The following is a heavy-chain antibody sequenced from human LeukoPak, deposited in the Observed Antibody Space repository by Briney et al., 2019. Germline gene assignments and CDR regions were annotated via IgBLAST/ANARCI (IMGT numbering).Heavy chain of an antibody. CDR2: IYYSGST. J-gene: IGHJ5*02. D-gene: IGHD3-10*01. CDR3: ARHITMVRGVMLGNWFDP. Sequence: SETLSLTRTVSGGSISSSSYYWGWIRQPPGKGLEWIGSIYYSGSTYYNPSLKSRVTISVDTSKNQFSLKLSSVTAADTAVYYCARHITMVRGVMLGNWFDPWGQGTLVTVSS. V-gene: IGHV4-39*01. CDR1: GGSISSSSYY.